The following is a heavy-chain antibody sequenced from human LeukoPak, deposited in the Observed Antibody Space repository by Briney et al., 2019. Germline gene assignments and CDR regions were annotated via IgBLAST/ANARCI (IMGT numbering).Heavy chain of an antibody. V-gene: IGHV4-59*01. CDR2: TYYSGSS. D-gene: IGHD5-18*01. J-gene: IGHJ4*02. Sequence: SETLSLTCTVPGGSISSYYWSWIRQPPGQGMEWIGYTYYSGSSYYNPSLKSRVTISVDTSKNQFSLKLSSVTDADTAVYYCARGGYSYGLKAFDYWGQGTLVTVSS. CDR3: ARGGYSYGLKAFDY. CDR1: GGSISSYY.